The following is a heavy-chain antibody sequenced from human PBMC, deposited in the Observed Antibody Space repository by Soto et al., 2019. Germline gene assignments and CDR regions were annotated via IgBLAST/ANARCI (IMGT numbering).Heavy chain of an antibody. Sequence: GASVKVSCKASGYTFTSYYMHWVRQAPGQGLEWMGIINPSGGSTSYAQKFQGRVTMTRDTSTSTVYMELSSLRSEDTAVYYCARDGLGYCSSTSCYNWFDPWGQGTLLTVSS. CDR2: INPSGGST. CDR3: ARDGLGYCSSTSCYNWFDP. V-gene: IGHV1-46*03. D-gene: IGHD2-2*01. CDR1: GYTFTSYY. J-gene: IGHJ5*02.